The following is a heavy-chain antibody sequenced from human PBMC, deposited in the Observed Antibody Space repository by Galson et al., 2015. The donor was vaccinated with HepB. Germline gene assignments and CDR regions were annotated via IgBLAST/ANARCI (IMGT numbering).Heavy chain of an antibody. Sequence: SLRPSCAASGFTFSNYGMNWVRQAPGKGLEWVSYITSTSSTIYYADSVKGRFTMSRDNAKNSLYLQMDSLRDEDTAVYYCARDQLGYCSAKTCYNSHAFDIWGRGTMVTVSS. CDR3: ARDQLGYCSAKTCYNSHAFDI. D-gene: IGHD2-2*02. CDR1: GFTFSNYG. CDR2: ITSTSSTI. J-gene: IGHJ3*02. V-gene: IGHV3-48*02.